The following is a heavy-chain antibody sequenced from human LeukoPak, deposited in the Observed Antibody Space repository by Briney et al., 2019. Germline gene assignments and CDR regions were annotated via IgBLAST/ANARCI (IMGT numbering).Heavy chain of an antibody. CDR2: INHSGST. Sequence: SETLSLTCAVYGGSFSGYYWSWIRQPPGKGLEWIGEINHSGSTNYNPSLKSRVTISVDTSKNQFSLKLSSVTAADTAVYYYARGRSGVYYYDSSGYYDYWGQGTLVTVSS. CDR3: ARGRSGVYYYDSSGYYDY. CDR1: GGSFSGYY. V-gene: IGHV4-34*01. J-gene: IGHJ4*02. D-gene: IGHD3-22*01.